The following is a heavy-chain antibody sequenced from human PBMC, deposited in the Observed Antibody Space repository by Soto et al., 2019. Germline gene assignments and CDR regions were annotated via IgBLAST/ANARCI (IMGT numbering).Heavy chain of an antibody. CDR3: ARLHGYCIGSSCHGHYAMDV. Sequence: QLQLQESGPGLVKPSETLSLTCTVSSASISSSSYTWGWIRQPPGKGLEWIGSIYDSGRTYYNPSLNSRVNVYVDTSKNQFSLKVTSVTAADTAVYYCARLHGYCIGSSCHGHYAMDVWGQGTTGTVSS. CDR1: SASISSSSYT. V-gene: IGHV4-39*01. J-gene: IGHJ6*02. D-gene: IGHD2-2*01. CDR2: IYDSGRT.